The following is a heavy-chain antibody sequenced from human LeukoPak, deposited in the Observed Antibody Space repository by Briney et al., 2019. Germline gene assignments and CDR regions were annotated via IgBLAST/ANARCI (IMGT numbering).Heavy chain of an antibody. D-gene: IGHD3-10*01. CDR3: ARGKQRTYYNVDS. J-gene: IGHJ5*01. CDR2: ISAYNGNT. CDR1: GYTYNSYG. Sequence: ASVKVSCKASGYTYNSYGISGVAQAPGQGLEWMGWISAYNGNTNYAQKLQGRVTMTTDTSTSTAYMEMRSLRSDDTAVYYCARGKQRTYYNVDSWGQGTLVTVSS. V-gene: IGHV1-18*01.